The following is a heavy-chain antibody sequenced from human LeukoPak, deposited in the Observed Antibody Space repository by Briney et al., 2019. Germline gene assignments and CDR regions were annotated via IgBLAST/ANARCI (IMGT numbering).Heavy chain of an antibody. CDR3: ARVFVGENFDY. D-gene: IGHD3-10*02. J-gene: IGHJ4*02. CDR1: GFSFSSYE. V-gene: IGHV3-48*03. Sequence: GGSLRLSCEASGFSFSSYEMNWVRQAPGKGLEWLSYISYTGAKKYYADSVKGRFTTSRDNAKNELYLQMNSLRAEDTAVYFCARVFVGENFDYRGQGTLVTVSS. CDR2: ISYTGAKK.